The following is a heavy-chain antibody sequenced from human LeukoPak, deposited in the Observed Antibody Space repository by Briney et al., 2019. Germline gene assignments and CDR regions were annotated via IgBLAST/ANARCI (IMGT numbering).Heavy chain of an antibody. CDR3: ARDRYSSGWYGDFDC. CDR1: GFTFSSYA. Sequence: GGSLRLSCAASGFTFSSYAMHWVRQAPGKGLEWVAVISSDGSNNYYADSVKGRFTISRDNSKNTLYLQVNSLRAEDTAVYYCARDRYSSGWYGDFDCWGQGTLVTVSS. J-gene: IGHJ4*02. CDR2: ISSDGSNN. D-gene: IGHD6-19*01. V-gene: IGHV3-30-3*01.